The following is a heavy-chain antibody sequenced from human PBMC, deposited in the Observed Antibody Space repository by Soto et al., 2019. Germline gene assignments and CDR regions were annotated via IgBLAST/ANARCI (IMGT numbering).Heavy chain of an antibody. J-gene: IGHJ4*02. Sequence: SETLSLTCTVSGDSIRSGTYSWDWLRQSPGKGLEWIGCFWSTGATYYNPSLKGRLTISLDTSKNQFSLNLNSVTAADTAVYYCASQATGWYPDYWGQGTLVTVSS. CDR1: GDSIRSGTYS. CDR2: FWSTGAT. V-gene: IGHV4-39*01. CDR3: ASQATGWYPDY. D-gene: IGHD6-19*01.